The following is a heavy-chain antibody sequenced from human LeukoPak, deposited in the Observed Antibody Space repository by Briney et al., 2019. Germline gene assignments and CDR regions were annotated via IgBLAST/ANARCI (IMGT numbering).Heavy chain of an antibody. CDR3: AGLRRAYYYYMDV. CDR1: GFTFYNYA. Sequence: GGSLRLSCGASGFTFYNYAMNWVRQAPGKGLEWVSYISSSGTNIYYADSVKGRFTISRDNANNLLFLQMSSLRAEDTAVYFCAGLRRAYYYYMDVWGKGTTVTVSS. CDR2: ISSSGTNI. J-gene: IGHJ6*03. V-gene: IGHV3-21*06.